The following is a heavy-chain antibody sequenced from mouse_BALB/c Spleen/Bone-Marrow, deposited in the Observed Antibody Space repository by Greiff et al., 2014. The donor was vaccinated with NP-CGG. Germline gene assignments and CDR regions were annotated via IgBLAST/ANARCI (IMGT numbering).Heavy chain of an antibody. CDR3: TREGDSPFAY. J-gene: IGHJ3*01. CDR1: GYTFTSYY. D-gene: IGHD2-13*01. CDR2: INPSNGGT. V-gene: IGHV1S81*02. Sequence: QVQLQQPGAELVKPGASVELSCKASGYTFTSYYMYWVKQRPGQGLEWIGEINPSNGGTNLNEKFKSKATLTVDKSSSTAYMQLSSLTSEDSAVYYCTREGDSPFAYWGQGTLVTVSA.